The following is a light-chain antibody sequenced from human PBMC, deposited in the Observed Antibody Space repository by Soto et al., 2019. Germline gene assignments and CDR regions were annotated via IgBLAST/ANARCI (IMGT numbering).Light chain of an antibody. Sequence: QSALTQPPSASGSPGQSVTISCTGTSSDVGGYVYVSWYQLHPGKVPKLVIYEVSKRPSGVPDRFSGSKSGNTASLTISGLQADDEADYYCSSYAGSKSVFGTGTKLTVL. CDR1: SSDVGGYVY. J-gene: IGLJ1*01. V-gene: IGLV2-8*01. CDR3: SSYAGSKSV. CDR2: EVS.